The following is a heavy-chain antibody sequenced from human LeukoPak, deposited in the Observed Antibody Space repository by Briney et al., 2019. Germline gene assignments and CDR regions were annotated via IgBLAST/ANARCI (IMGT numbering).Heavy chain of an antibody. CDR1: GFIFSDYT. D-gene: IGHD1-26*01. CDR2: IISNGGSR. CDR3: ARVKMGDSLSDYYYYYMDV. V-gene: IGHV3-64*01. J-gene: IGHJ6*03. Sequence: GGSLRLSCAASGFIFSDYTIQWVRQAPGKGLECVSAIISNGGSRHYANSVKGRFTISRDNSKNTLYLQMDSLRAEDMAVYYCARVKMGDSLSDYYYYYMDVWGKGTTVTVSS.